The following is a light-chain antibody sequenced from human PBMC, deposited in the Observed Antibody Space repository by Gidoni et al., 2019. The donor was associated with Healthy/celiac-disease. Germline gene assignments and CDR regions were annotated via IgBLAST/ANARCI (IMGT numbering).Light chain of an antibody. J-gene: IGKJ4*01. CDR2: AS. Sequence: DIKMTQSPSSLSASVGDRVTITCQASQDIRNYDASNLATGIPSRFSGSGSGTDFTFTISSLQPEDLATYYCQQYGNRPLTFGRGTRLEIK. CDR3: QQYGNRPLT. V-gene: IGKV1-33*01. CDR1: QDIRNY.